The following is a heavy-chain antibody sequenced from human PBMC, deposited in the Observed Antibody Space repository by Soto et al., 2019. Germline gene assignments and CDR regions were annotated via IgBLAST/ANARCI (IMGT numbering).Heavy chain of an antibody. V-gene: IGHV1-18*04. D-gene: IGHD2-21*02. CDR2: ISVYNGKT. Sequence: QVQMVQSGAEVMKPGTSVKVSCKASGYAFNNYGISWVRQAPGQGLEWMGWISVYNGKTNYAQNFQCRVTMTTDITTTTVYMELRNLRSDVTAVYYCASARPAYCFGDCDSSFWGQGTLVTVSS. CDR3: ASARPAYCFGDCDSSF. CDR1: GYAFNNYG. J-gene: IGHJ1*01.